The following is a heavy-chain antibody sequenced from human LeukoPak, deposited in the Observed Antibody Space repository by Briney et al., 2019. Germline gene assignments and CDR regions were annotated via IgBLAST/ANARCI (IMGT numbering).Heavy chain of an antibody. V-gene: IGHV4-38-2*02. CDR1: GYSISSGYY. CDR3: ARDTEYYYDSSGYYYGETPLDY. Sequence: SETLSLTCTVSGYSISSGYYWGWIRQPPGKGLEWIGSIYYSGSTYYNPSLKSRVTISVDTSKNQFSLKLSSVTAADTAVYYCARDTEYYYDSSGYYYGETPLDYWGQGTLVTVSS. J-gene: IGHJ4*02. D-gene: IGHD3-22*01. CDR2: IYYSGST.